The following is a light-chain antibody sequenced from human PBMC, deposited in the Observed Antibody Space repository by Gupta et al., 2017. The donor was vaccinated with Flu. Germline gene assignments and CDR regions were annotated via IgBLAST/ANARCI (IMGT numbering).Light chain of an antibody. CDR1: QSFTNNN. V-gene: IGKV3-20*01. CDR2: GAS. Sequence: EIVLTQSPGTLSLSPGERATLSCRASQSFTNNNLAWYQQKPGQAPRLLIYGASNRAAGIPDRISGSGSGTDFTLTITRLEPEDFAVYYCQQYSVSPQGTFVQGTKVEIK. J-gene: IGKJ1*01. CDR3: QQYSVSPQGT.